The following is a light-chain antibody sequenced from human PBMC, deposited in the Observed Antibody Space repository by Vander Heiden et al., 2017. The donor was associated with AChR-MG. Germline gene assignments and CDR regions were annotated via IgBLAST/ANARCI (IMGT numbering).Light chain of an antibody. V-gene: IGLV4-69*01. J-gene: IGLJ2*01. CDR3: QTWGTGIGI. CDR2: LNSDVSH. Sequence: QLVVTQSPSASASLGAAVTLPCTLSSGHRTYDIAWHQQQPEKGPRYLMKLNSDVSHTKGDVIPDRFSCSSSGAERYLTISSLQSEDEADYYCQTWGTGIGIFGGGTKLTVL. CDR1: SGHRTYD.